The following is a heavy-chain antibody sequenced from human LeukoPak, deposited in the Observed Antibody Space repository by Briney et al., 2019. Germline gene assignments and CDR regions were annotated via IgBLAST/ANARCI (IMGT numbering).Heavy chain of an antibody. V-gene: IGHV4-61*02. CDR1: GASISSGNYY. Sequence: SETLSLTCTVSGASISSGNYYWSWIRQPAGKELEWIGRINTIGNTNYNPSLKSRVTISIDTSDNQFSLKLSSVTAADTAVYYCARDGTTVSPAVWGKGTTVTVSS. CDR3: ARDGTTVSPAV. CDR2: INTIGNT. D-gene: IGHD4-17*01. J-gene: IGHJ6*04.